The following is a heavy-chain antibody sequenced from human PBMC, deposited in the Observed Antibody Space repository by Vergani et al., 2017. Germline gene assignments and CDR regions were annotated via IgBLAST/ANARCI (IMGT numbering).Heavy chain of an antibody. V-gene: IGHV4-61*05. CDR2: IYYSGST. D-gene: IGHD4-17*01. CDR1: GGSISSSSYY. CDR3: AREGANYGDTDY. J-gene: IGHJ4*02. Sequence: QLQLQESGPGLVKPSETLSLTCTVSGGSISSSSYYWGWIRQPPGKGLEWIGYIYYSGSTNYNPSLKSRVTISVDTSKNQFSLKLSSVTAADTAVYYCAREGANYGDTDYWGQGTLVTVSS.